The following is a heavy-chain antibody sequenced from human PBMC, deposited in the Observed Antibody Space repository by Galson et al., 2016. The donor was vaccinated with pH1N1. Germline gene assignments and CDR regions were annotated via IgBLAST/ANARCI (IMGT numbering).Heavy chain of an antibody. CDR3: ARGKESRSSTLDY. V-gene: IGHV3-53*01. Sequence: SLRLSCAASGFTVSSTYMYWVRQSPGKGLECVSIIYSSGFTYYADSVKGRSSISRDKSKDTLYLQMSSLRAEDTAVYYCARGKESRSSTLDYWGQGTLVTVSS. CDR2: IYSSGFT. D-gene: IGHD1-1*01. CDR1: GFTVSSTY. J-gene: IGHJ4*02.